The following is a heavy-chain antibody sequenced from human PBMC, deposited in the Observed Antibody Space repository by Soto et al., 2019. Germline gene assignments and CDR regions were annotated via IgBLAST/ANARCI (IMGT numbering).Heavy chain of an antibody. Sequence: GASVKVSCKASGYTFTNYGIIWVRQAPGQGLEWMGWISPYNGYTYYAENLQGRVTVTTDTSTATADMELRSLRSDDTAVYYCARIDYDFGMFDPWGQGTLVTVSS. D-gene: IGHD3-3*01. CDR3: ARIDYDFGMFDP. CDR1: GYTFTNYG. CDR2: ISPYNGYT. J-gene: IGHJ5*02. V-gene: IGHV1-18*04.